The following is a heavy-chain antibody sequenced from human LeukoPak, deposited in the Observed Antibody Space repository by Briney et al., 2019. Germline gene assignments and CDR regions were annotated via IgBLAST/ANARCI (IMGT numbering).Heavy chain of an antibody. J-gene: IGHJ4*02. CDR1: GGSITNSY. V-gene: IGHV4-59*12. CDR2: INYSGST. D-gene: IGHD3-3*01. CDR3: ARVSVYYDFWSGPALFDY. Sequence: SEALSLTCTVSGGSITNSYWNWSRPRPGKGLEWNGYINYSGSTNYNPSLKSRVTISVDTSKNQFSLKLSSVTAADTAVYYCARVSVYYDFWSGPALFDYWGQGTLVTVSS.